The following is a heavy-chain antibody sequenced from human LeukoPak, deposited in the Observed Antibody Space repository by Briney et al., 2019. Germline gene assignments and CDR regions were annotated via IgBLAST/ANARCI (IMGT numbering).Heavy chain of an antibody. Sequence: SETLSLTCAVSGGSISSSNWWSWVHQPPGKGLEWIGEIYHSGSTNYNPPLKSRVTISVDKSKNQFSLKLSSVTAADTAVYYCARGMSAVTTHFDYWGQGTLVTVSS. V-gene: IGHV4-4*02. D-gene: IGHD4-17*01. CDR3: ARGMSAVTTHFDY. CDR1: GGSISSSNW. CDR2: IYHSGST. J-gene: IGHJ4*02.